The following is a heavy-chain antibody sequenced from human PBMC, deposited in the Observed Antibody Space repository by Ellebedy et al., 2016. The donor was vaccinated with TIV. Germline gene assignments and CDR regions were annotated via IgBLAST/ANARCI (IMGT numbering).Heavy chain of an antibody. CDR3: AKIVSGGASFDP. V-gene: IGHV4-59*02. J-gene: IGHJ5*02. CDR2: ITPSGST. Sequence: MPSETLSLTCTASGASVSSYFWSWIRQSPGKGLEWIGHITPSGSTNYNPSLKSRVTMSRDPSKNSLSLHLASVTATDTAIYYCAKIVSGGASFDPWGQGTLVTVSS. CDR1: GASVSSYF. D-gene: IGHD3-16*01.